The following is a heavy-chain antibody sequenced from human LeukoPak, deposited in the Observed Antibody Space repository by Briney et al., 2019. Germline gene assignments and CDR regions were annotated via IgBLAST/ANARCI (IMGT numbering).Heavy chain of an antibody. Sequence: ASVKVSCKASGGTFSSYTISWVRQAPGQGLEWMGRIIPILGIANYAQKFQGRVTITADKSTSTAYMELSSLRSEDTAVYYCARSKMWYDSSGLYFDYWGQGTLVTVSS. J-gene: IGHJ4*02. CDR1: GGTFSSYT. CDR2: IIPILGIA. CDR3: ARSKMWYDSSGLYFDY. D-gene: IGHD3-22*01. V-gene: IGHV1-69*02.